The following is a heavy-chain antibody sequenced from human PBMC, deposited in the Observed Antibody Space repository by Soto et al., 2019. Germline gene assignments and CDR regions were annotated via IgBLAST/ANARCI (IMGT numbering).Heavy chain of an antibody. D-gene: IGHD4-4*01. J-gene: IGHJ6*02. V-gene: IGHV4-31*03. Sequence: QVQLQESGPGLVKPSQTLSLTCTVSGGSISSGGYYWSWIRQHPGKGLEWIGYIYYSGSTYYNPSLQRRVTISVATSKNQFSLKVSSVTAADTAVYYCASYSNYDYYYFYGMDVWGQGTTVTVSS. CDR1: GGSISSGGYY. CDR2: IYYSGST. CDR3: ASYSNYDYYYFYGMDV.